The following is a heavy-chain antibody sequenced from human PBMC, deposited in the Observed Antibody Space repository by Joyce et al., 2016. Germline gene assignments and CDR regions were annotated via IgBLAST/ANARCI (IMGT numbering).Heavy chain of an antibody. V-gene: IGHV5-51*01. J-gene: IGHJ4*02. CDR3: ARHPKPDSGDY. D-gene: IGHD1-14*01. CDR1: GFRFTSYW. CDR2: IYPGDSDS. Sequence: EVQLVQSGAEVKKPGESLKISCKASGFRFTSYWIGWVRQMPGKGLEWLGVIYPGDSDSKYSPSFQGQVTFSVDTANNTAYLQWRSRQASDTAMYYCARHPKPDSGDYWGQGTLVTVSS.